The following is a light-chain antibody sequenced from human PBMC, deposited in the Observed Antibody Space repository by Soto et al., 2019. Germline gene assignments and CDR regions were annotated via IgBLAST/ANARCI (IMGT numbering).Light chain of an antibody. V-gene: IGKV3-15*01. J-gene: IGKJ2*01. CDR3: QQHNYWPS. Sequence: EIVMTQSPVTLSVSPGERATLSCRASQSVGSNLAWYQQKPGQAPRLLLYGASTRATGIPGRFSGSGSGTEFTLNIPSLQSEDFAVYYCQQHNYWPSFGQGTKLEFK. CDR2: GAS. CDR1: QSVGSN.